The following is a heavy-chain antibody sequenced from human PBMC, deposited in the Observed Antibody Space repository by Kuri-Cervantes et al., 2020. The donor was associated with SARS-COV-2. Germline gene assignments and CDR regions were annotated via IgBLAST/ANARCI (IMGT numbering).Heavy chain of an antibody. Sequence: GESLKISCAASGFTYSSYSMNWVRQAPGKGLEWVSTISSSSNNRYYADSVKGRFTISRDNAKNSLSLQMNSLRAEDTAVYYCARVRMVGSSSVPYYFDYWGQGTLVTVSS. V-gene: IGHV3-21*01. D-gene: IGHD6-6*01. CDR3: ARVRMVGSSSVPYYFDY. CDR2: ISSSSNNR. J-gene: IGHJ4*02. CDR1: GFTYSSYS.